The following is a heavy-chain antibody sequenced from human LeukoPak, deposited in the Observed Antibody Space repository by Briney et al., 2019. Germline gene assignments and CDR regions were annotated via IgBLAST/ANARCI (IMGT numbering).Heavy chain of an antibody. D-gene: IGHD3-9*01. CDR1: GFIFSSYG. V-gene: IGHV3-21*06. Sequence: GGSLRLSCAASGFIFSSYGTNWVRQAPGKGLEWVSSISSSRNYIYYADSAKGRFTISRDNAKNSLYLQMNSLRAEDTAVYYCARGGYFDWLRAFDIWGQGTMVTVSS. J-gene: IGHJ3*02. CDR3: ARGGYFDWLRAFDI. CDR2: ISSSRNYI.